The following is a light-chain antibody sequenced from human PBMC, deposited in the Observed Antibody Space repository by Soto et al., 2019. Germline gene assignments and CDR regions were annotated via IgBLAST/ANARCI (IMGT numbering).Light chain of an antibody. J-gene: IGLJ1*01. Sequence: QSALTQSPSVSGAPGQRDSISCTGTSSNIGAGFDVHWYQQLPATAPKLLIYGNNNRPSGVPDRFSGSKSGTSASLAITGLQAEDEADYYCQSYDTSLSGGSVFGTGTKVTVL. CDR3: QSYDTSLSGGSV. CDR1: SSNIGAGFD. CDR2: GNN. V-gene: IGLV1-40*01.